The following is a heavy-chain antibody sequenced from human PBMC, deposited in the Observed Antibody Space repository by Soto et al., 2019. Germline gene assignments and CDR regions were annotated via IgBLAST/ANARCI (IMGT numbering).Heavy chain of an antibody. CDR2: ISGSGGST. CDR3: ANGERYSGFDC. D-gene: IGHD1-26*01. V-gene: IGHV3-23*01. J-gene: IGHJ4*02. CDR1: GFTFSSYA. Sequence: EVQLLESGGGLVQPGGSLRLSCAASGFTFSSYAMCWVRQAPGKGLEWVSTISGSGGSTYYADSVKGRFTISRDKSKNTLYVQMNSLRAEGTDVYLCANGERYSGFDCWGQGTLVTVSS.